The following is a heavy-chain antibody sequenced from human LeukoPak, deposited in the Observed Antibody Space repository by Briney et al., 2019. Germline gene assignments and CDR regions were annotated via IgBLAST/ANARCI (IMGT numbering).Heavy chain of an antibody. CDR2: IRSKANSYAT. J-gene: IGHJ4*02. D-gene: IGHD4-11*01. CDR3: TRHSTVTTP. Sequence: GGSLRLSCAASGFTFSGSAMHWVRQASGKGLEWVGRIRSKANSYATAYAASVKGRFNISKDDSKNTAYLQMNSVKTEDTAVYYCTRHSTVTTPWGQGTLVTVSS. CDR1: GFTFSGSA. V-gene: IGHV3-73*01.